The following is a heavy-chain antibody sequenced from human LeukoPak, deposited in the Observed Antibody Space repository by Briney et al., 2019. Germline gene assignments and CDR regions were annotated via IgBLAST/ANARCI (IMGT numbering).Heavy chain of an antibody. D-gene: IGHD3-22*01. CDR2: FYPGGST. V-gene: IGHV4-38-2*02. J-gene: IGHJ4*02. Sequence: SETLSLTCTVSDYSISSDHYWDWIRQPPRKGLEWIGSFYPGGSTYYNPALKSRLTISIDTSNNHFSLELSSVTAADTAVYYCASLRGNYYDSSGYYRGVYDYWGQGALVTVSS. CDR3: ASLRGNYYDSSGYYRGVYDY. CDR1: DYSISSDHY.